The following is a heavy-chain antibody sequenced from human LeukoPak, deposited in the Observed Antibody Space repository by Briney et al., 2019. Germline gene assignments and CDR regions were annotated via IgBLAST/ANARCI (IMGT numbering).Heavy chain of an antibody. V-gene: IGHV3-23*01. CDR1: GFTFSSYA. CDR2: ISGSGGST. J-gene: IGHJ4*02. CDR3: AKLVYDFWSGYPSPLYYFDY. Sequence: GGSLRLSCAAPGFTFSSYAMSWVRQAPGKGLEWVSAISGSGGSTYYADSVKGRFTISRDNSKNTLYLQMNSLRAEDTAVYYCAKLVYDFWSGYPSPLYYFDYWGQGTLVTVSS. D-gene: IGHD3-3*01.